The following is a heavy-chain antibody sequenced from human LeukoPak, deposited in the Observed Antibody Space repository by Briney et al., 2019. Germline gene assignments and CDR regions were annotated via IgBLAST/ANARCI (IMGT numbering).Heavy chain of an antibody. CDR1: GYTFSSYG. V-gene: IGHV1-2*02. CDR3: ARDSGERGSGSYLIAY. Sequence: ASVKVSCKGSGYTFSSYGLSWVRQAPGQGLEWMGWINPNSGGTNYAQKFQGRVTMTRDTSISTAYMELSRLRSDDTAVYYCARDSGERGSGSYLIAYWGQGTLVTVSS. D-gene: IGHD3-10*01. CDR2: INPNSGGT. J-gene: IGHJ4*02.